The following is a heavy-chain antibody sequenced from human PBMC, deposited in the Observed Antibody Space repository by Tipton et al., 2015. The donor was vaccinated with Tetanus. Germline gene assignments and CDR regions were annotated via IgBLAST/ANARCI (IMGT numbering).Heavy chain of an antibody. V-gene: IGHV4-61*01. J-gene: IGHJ6*02. CDR1: GGSVSSGSYY. CDR2: IYYSGST. CDR3: ARDNRVPLRFGELLEFYYYYGMDV. D-gene: IGHD3-10*01. Sequence: TLSLTCTVSGGSVSSGSYYWSRIRQPPGKGLEWIGYIYYSGSTNYNPSLKSRVTISVDTSKNQFSLKLSSVTAADTAVYYCARDNRVPLRFGELLEFYYYYGMDVWGQGTTVTVSS.